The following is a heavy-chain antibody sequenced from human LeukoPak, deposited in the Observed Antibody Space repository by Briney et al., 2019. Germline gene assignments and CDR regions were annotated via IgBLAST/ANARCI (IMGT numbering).Heavy chain of an antibody. Sequence: SETLSLTCTVSGGSISSSSYYWGWIRQPPGKGLEWIGSIYYSGSTYYNPSLKSRVTISVDTSKNQFSLKLSSVTAADMAVYCCARQRLRFLGLLDYWGQGTLVTVSS. CDR3: ARQRLRFLGLLDY. D-gene: IGHD3-3*01. CDR1: GGSISSSSYY. V-gene: IGHV4-39*01. CDR2: IYYSGST. J-gene: IGHJ4*02.